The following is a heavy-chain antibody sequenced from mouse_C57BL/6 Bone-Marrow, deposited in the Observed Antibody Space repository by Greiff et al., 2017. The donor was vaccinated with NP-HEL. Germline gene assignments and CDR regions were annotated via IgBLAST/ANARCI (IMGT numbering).Heavy chain of an antibody. J-gene: IGHJ4*01. CDR3: GPSTMVTPYAMDY. CDR2: INPNNGGT. CDR1: GYTFTDYN. Sequence: VQLQQSGPELVKPGASVKMSCKASGYTFTDYNMHWVKQSHGKSLEWIGYINPNNGGTSYNQKFKGKATLTVNKSSSTAYMELRSLTSEDSAVYYCGPSTMVTPYAMDYWGQGTSVTVSS. D-gene: IGHD2-2*01. V-gene: IGHV1-22*01.